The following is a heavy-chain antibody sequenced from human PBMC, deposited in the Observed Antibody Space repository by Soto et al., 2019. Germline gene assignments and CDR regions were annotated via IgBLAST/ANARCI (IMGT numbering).Heavy chain of an antibody. V-gene: IGHV1-46*01. CDR3: ARDGGGSPMVRGVISLYYYYYGMDV. J-gene: IGHJ6*02. Sequence: WASVKVSCKASGYTFTSYYMHWVRQAPGQGLEWMGIINPSGGSTSYAQKFQGRVTMTRDTSTSTVYMELSSLRSEDTAVYYCARDGGGSPMVRGVISLYYYYYGMDVWGQGTTVTVSS. CDR1: GYTFTSYY. D-gene: IGHD3-10*01. CDR2: INPSGGST.